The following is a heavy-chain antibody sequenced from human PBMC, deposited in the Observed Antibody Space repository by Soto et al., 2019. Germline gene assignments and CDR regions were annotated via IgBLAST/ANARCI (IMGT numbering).Heavy chain of an antibody. J-gene: IGHJ3*01. CDR3: SRNDYDYVWESPGGDAFDV. CDR1: GGSISSGDYY. CDR2: IYNSGST. D-gene: IGHD3-16*01. V-gene: IGHV4-30-4*01. Sequence: SETLSLTCTVSGGSISSGDYYWNWIRQPPGKGLEWIGFIYNSGSTYYNPSLKNRVTISRDTSKNQFSLKLTSVTAADTAVYYCSRNDYDYVWESPGGDAFDVWGQGTMVTVSS.